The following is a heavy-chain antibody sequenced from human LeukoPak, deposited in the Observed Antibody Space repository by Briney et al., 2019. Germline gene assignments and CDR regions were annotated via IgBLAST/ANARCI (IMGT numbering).Heavy chain of an antibody. Sequence: GGSLRLSCAASGFTFSSYGMHWVRQAPGTGLEWVAFTRYDGKNKDYADSVKGRFTISRDNSKNTLFLQMSSLRGEDSAVYYCARDNYGWAFDYWGQGALVTVSS. CDR2: TRYDGKNK. D-gene: IGHD3-10*01. J-gene: IGHJ4*02. CDR3: ARDNYGWAFDY. V-gene: IGHV3-30*02. CDR1: GFTFSSYG.